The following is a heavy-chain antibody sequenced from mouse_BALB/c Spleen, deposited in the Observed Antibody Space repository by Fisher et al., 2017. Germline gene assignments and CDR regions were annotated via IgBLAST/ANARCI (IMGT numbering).Heavy chain of an antibody. J-gene: IGHJ1*01. V-gene: IGHV1-4*01. CDR3: SEDSAVYYCARSSTMITTGRYFDV. D-gene: IGHD2-4*01. Sequence: KFKGKATLTADKSSSTAYMQLSSLTSEDSAVYYCARSSTMITTGRYFDVWGAGTTVTVSS.